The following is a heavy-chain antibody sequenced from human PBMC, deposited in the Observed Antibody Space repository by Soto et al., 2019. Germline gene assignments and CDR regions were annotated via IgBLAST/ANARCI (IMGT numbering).Heavy chain of an antibody. V-gene: IGHV4-31*03. CDR1: GGSISSGGYY. Sequence: QVQLQESGPGLVKPSQTLSLTCTVSGGSISSGGYYWSWIRQHPGKGLEWIGYVYYSGSTYYNPSLKSRVTISVDTSKDQFSLKLSSVSAADTDVYYCAVSRDGYSMDVWGQGTTVTVSS. CDR2: VYYSGST. CDR3: AVSRDGYSMDV. J-gene: IGHJ6*02. D-gene: IGHD2-2*01.